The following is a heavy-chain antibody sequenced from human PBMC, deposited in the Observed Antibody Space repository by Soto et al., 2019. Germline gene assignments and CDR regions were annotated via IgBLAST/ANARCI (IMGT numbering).Heavy chain of an antibody. J-gene: IGHJ4*02. CDR2: IYYSGST. CDR1: GGSVSSSNYY. D-gene: IGHD3-9*01. CDR3: ARLEGLATISYYFDY. V-gene: IGHV4-39*01. Sequence: QLQLQESGPGLVKPSETLSLTRTVSGGSVSSSNYYWGWIRQSPGKGLEWIGSIYYSGSTYYNPSLESRVTISVDKSKNQFSLKVISVTAADTAVYYCARLEGLATISYYFDYWGQGTLVTVSS.